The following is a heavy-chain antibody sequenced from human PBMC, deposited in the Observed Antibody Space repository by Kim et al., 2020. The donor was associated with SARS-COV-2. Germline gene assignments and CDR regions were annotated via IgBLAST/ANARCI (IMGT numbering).Heavy chain of an antibody. CDR2: IYYSGST. D-gene: IGHD4-17*01. V-gene: IGHV4-39*01. J-gene: IGHJ4*02. Sequence: SETLSLTCTVSGGSISSSSYYWGWIRQPPGKGLEWIGSIYYSGSTYYNPSLKSRVTISVDTSKNQFSLKLSSVTAADTAVYYCARHVRYGDYYFDYWGQG. CDR1: GGSISSSSYY. CDR3: ARHVRYGDYYFDY.